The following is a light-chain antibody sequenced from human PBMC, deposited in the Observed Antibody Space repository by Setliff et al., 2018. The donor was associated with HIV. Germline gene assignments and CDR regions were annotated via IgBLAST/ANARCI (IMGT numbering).Light chain of an antibody. CDR1: SSDVGGYNY. J-gene: IGLJ1*01. CDR2: DVS. V-gene: IGLV2-14*01. CDR3: SSYTSSSTYV. Sequence: ALAQPASVSGSPGQSITISCTGTSSDVGGYNYVSWYQQHPGKAPKFMIYDVSKRPSGVSNRFSGSKSGNTASLTISGLQAEDEADYYCSSYTSSSTYVFGTGTKVTV.